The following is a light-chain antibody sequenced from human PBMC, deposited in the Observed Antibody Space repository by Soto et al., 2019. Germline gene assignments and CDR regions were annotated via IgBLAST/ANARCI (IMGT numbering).Light chain of an antibody. V-gene: IGLV2-14*01. CDR2: DVS. Sequence: QSSLTQPASVSGSPGQSITISCTGTNSDVGRYNYVSWHQQHPGKAPKLLIFDVSNRPSGVSDRFSGSKSGNTASLTISGLQAEDEADYYCNSYTTGTTWVFGGGTKLTVL. J-gene: IGLJ3*02. CDR3: NSYTTGTTWV. CDR1: NSDVGRYNY.